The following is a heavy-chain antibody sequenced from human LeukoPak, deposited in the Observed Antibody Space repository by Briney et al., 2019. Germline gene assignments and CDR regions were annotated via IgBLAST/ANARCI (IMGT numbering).Heavy chain of an antibody. V-gene: IGHV4-39*07. CDR3: VGYCSSTSCYAALSMDV. CDR2: INHSGST. Sequence: SETLSLTCSVSGDSISSSGYYWDWIRQPPGKGLEWIGEINHSGSTNYNPSLKSRVTISVDTSKNQFSLKLSSVTAADTAVYYCVGYCSSTSCYAALSMDVWGQGTTVTVSS. D-gene: IGHD2-2*01. J-gene: IGHJ6*02. CDR1: GDSISSSGYY.